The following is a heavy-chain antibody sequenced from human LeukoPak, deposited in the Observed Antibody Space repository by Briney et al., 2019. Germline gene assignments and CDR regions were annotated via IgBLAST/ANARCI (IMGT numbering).Heavy chain of an antibody. D-gene: IGHD5-18*01. V-gene: IGHV4-39*02. CDR3: ARDSPVGYSYGFSGKNYYYYYMDV. J-gene: IGHJ6*03. Sequence: PSETLSLTCTVSGGSISNRNYHWGWIRQPPGKGLEWIGSICSSGSAYYNPSLKSRVTTSIDTSKNQFSLKLSSVTAADTAVYYCARDSPVGYSYGFSGKNYYYYYMDVWGKGTTVTVSS. CDR1: GGSISNRNYH. CDR2: ICSSGSA.